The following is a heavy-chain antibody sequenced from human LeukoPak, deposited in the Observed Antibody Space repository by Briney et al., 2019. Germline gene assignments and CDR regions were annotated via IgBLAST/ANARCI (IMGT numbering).Heavy chain of an antibody. Sequence: GASVKVSCKASGYTFTSYDINWVRQATGQGLEWMGWMNPNSGNTGYTQKFQGRVTITRNTSISTAYMELSSLRSEDTAVYYCAKTTRSYYYYYMDVWGKGTTVTVSS. D-gene: IGHD1-1*01. V-gene: IGHV1-8*03. CDR3: AKTTRSYYYYYMDV. CDR2: MNPNSGNT. J-gene: IGHJ6*03. CDR1: GYTFTSYD.